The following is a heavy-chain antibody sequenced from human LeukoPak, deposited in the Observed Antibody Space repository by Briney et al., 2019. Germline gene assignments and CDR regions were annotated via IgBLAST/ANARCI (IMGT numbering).Heavy chain of an antibody. CDR1: GGSIGTYY. J-gene: IGHJ4*02. CDR3: VRDGPSWGLL. D-gene: IGHD7-27*01. Sequence: PSETLSLTCTVSGGSIGTYYWSWIRQPAGEGLEWIGRIFTTGGANYNPSLKSRVTMSLDTSRNQFSLKLSSVTAADTAVYYRVRDGPSWGLLWGQGALVTVSS. CDR2: IFTTGGA. V-gene: IGHV4-4*07.